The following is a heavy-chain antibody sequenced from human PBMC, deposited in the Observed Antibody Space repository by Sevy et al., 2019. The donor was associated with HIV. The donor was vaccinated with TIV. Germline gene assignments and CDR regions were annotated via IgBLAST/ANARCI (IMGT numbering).Heavy chain of an antibody. CDR3: ARVRGTISPYYYFGMDV. CDR1: GFTFGDYA. J-gene: IGHJ6*02. D-gene: IGHD3-10*01. Sequence: GGSLRLSCTASGFTFGDYAMNRLRQAPGKGLEWVGFIRSNTFGATTEYAASVKGRFTISRDDSKSIAYLQMNSLKTEDTAIYFCARVRGTISPYYYFGMDVWGQGTTVTVSS. V-gene: IGHV3-49*03. CDR2: IRSNTFGATT.